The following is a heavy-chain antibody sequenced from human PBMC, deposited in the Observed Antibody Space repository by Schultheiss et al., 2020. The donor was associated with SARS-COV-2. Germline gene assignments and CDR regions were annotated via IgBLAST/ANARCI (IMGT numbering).Heavy chain of an antibody. D-gene: IGHD3-10*01. V-gene: IGHV4-34*01. CDR2: INHSGST. J-gene: IGHJ6*02. CDR1: GGSFSGYY. CDR3: ARTAGSGELSSYYYYGMDV. Sequence: SETLSLTCAVYGGSFSGYYWSWIRQPPGKGLEWIGEINHSGSTNYNPSLKSRVTISVDTSKNQFSLKLSSVTAADTAVYYCARTAGSGELSSYYYYGMDVWGQGTTVTVSS.